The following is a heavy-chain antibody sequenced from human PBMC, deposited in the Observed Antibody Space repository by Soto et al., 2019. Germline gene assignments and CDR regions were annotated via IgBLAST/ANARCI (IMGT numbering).Heavy chain of an antibody. CDR2: ISYDGTNK. CDR3: AQDFDSDGAGSYQYYGMEV. Sequence: GGSLRLSCAASEFTFNIYGMHWVRQAPDKGLEWEAVISYDGTNKYYADSVKGRLTISRDNSKNTLYLQMNSLSAEDTAVHYCAQDFDSDGAGSYQYYGMEVWGQG. J-gene: IGHJ6*02. V-gene: IGHV3-30*18. D-gene: IGHD3-10*01. CDR1: EFTFNIYG.